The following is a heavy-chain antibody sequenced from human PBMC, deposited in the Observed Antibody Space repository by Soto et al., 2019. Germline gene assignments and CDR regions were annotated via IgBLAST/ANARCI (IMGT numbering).Heavy chain of an antibody. Sequence: QVQLVQSGAEVKKPGALVKVSCKASGYTFTSYGISWVRQAPGQGLEWMGWISAYNGNTNYAQKLQGRVTMTTDTSTSTAYMELRSLRSDDTAVYYCARGEYDYGDYGHHYYYYYGMDVWGQGTTVTVSS. CDR1: GYTFTSYG. V-gene: IGHV1-18*01. CDR2: ISAYNGNT. J-gene: IGHJ6*02. D-gene: IGHD4-17*01. CDR3: ARGEYDYGDYGHHYYYYYGMDV.